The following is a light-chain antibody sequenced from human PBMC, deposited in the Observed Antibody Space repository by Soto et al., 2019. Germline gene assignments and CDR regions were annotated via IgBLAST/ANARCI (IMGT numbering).Light chain of an antibody. V-gene: IGKV1-5*03. CDR3: QHYKTFPLT. CDR2: AAS. CDR1: ESIRTW. Sequence: DIQMTQSPSTLSASVGDRVNITCRANESIRTWLAWYQQKPGKAPKLLIYAASSIESGVPSRFSGSGSGTEFTLTISGLQPDDFAVYYCQHYKTFPLTFGGGTKVDIK. J-gene: IGKJ4*01.